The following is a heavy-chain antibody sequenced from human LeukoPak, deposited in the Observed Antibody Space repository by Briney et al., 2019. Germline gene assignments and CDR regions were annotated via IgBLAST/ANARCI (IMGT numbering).Heavy chain of an antibody. Sequence: GESLKISCKGSGYRFTDYWIGWVRQMPGKGLEWMGVIYPGDSDTRYSPSFQGHVTISADKSTSAASLQWSSLKASDTAIYYCARRRDDYNFAFDIWGQGTMVTVSS. J-gene: IGHJ3*02. CDR2: IYPGDSDT. CDR1: GYRFTDYW. V-gene: IGHV5-51*01. CDR3: ARRRDDYNFAFDI. D-gene: IGHD5-24*01.